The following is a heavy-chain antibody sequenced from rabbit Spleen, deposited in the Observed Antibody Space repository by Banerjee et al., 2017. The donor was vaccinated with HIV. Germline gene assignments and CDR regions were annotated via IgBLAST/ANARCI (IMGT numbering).Heavy chain of an antibody. CDR2: IYSGSIGYT. D-gene: IGHD6-1*01. CDR1: GFDLTTYYM. CDR3: TRGVDGTALTQLDL. J-gene: IGHJ6*01. V-gene: IGHV1S45*01. Sequence: QEQLKETGGGLVQPGGSLTLSCKASGFDLTTYYMNWVRQAPGKGLEWIGSIYSGSIGYTYYASWAKGRFTISKTSSTTVTLQMTSLTAADTATYFCTRGVDGTALTQLDLWGPGTLVTVS.